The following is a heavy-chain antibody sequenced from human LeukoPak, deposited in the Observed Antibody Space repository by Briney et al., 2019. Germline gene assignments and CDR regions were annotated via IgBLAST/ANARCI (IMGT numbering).Heavy chain of an antibody. D-gene: IGHD2-21*01. V-gene: IGHV5-51*01. J-gene: IGHJ3*02. CDR1: GYSFTSYW. CDR3: ALGRVIEDAFDI. CDR2: IYPGDSDT. Sequence: GESLQISCMCSGYSFTSYWIGWGRQMPGKGLEWMGIIYPGDSDTRYSPSFQGQVTISADKSISTAYLQWSSLKASDTAMYYCALGRVIEDAFDIWGQGTMVTVSS.